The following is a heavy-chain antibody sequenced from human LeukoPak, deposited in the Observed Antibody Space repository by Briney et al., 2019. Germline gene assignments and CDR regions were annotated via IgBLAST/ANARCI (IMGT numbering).Heavy chain of an antibody. CDR1: GFTFSSYG. CDR3: ATTHCSSTSCYFPPADY. CDR2: IWYDGSNK. J-gene: IGHJ4*02. V-gene: IGHV3-33*01. Sequence: GGSLRLSCAASGFTFSSYGMHWVRQAPGKGLEWVAVIWYDGSNKYYADSVKGRFTISRDNSKNTLYLRMNSLRAEDTAVYYCATTHCSSTSCYFPPADYWGQGTLVTVSS. D-gene: IGHD2-2*01.